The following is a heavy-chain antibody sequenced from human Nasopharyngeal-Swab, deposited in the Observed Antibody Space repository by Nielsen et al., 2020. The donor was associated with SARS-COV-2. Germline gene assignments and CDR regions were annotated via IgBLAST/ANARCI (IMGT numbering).Heavy chain of an antibody. CDR1: GGSFSGYY. Sequence: SETLSLTCAVYGGSFSGYYWSWIRQPPGKGLEWIGEINHSGSTNYNPSLTGRVTISLDTAWSQFSLRLSSLSDADTAVYFCARGGQDNALDVWDQGTKVTVSS. V-gene: IGHV4-34*01. D-gene: IGHD1-1*01. CDR3: ARGGQDNALDV. CDR2: INHSGST. J-gene: IGHJ6*02.